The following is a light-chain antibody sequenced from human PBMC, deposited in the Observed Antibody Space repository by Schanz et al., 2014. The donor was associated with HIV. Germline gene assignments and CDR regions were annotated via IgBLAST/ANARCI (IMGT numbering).Light chain of an antibody. Sequence: QSVLTQPPSVSAAPGQRVTISCSGSAFNIGQNYVSWFQQFPGTAPKLLIYDNYKRPSEIPDRFSASKSGTSATLAITGLQTGDEADYFCGAWDSSLSVLLFGGGTKLTVL. V-gene: IGLV1-51*01. CDR3: GAWDSSLSVLL. CDR2: DNY. J-gene: IGLJ2*01. CDR1: AFNIGQNY.